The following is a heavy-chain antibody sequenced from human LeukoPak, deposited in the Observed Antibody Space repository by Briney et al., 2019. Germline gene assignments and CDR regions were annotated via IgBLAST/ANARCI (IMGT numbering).Heavy chain of an antibody. CDR2: IYTSGST. CDR1: GGSISSGSYF. Sequence: KPSETLSLTCTVSGGSISSGSYFWSWIRQPAGKGLEWIGRIYTSGSTNYNPSLKSRVTISVDTSKNQFSLKLSSVTAADTAVYYCARGNGIAAAERGYYFDYWGQGTLVTVSS. J-gene: IGHJ4*02. V-gene: IGHV4-61*02. D-gene: IGHD6-13*01. CDR3: ARGNGIAAAERGYYFDY.